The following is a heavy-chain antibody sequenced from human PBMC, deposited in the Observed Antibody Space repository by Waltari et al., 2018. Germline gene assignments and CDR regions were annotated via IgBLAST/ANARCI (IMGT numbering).Heavy chain of an antibody. CDR2: INVYGSYI. J-gene: IGHJ4*02. V-gene: IGHV3-74*01. D-gene: IGHD4-17*01. CDR1: GFTFSDYW. Sequence: EVQLVEAGGDILRPGGSLRLSCAASGFTFSDYWIHWVRQVPGKGLVWVSGINVYGSYISSPDSVKGRFTISRDNSKNPVYLQLNSLRVEDTAIYYCVRKGGHGYPYGPFYYDSWGRGTLVTVSS. CDR3: VRKGGHGYPYGPFYYDS.